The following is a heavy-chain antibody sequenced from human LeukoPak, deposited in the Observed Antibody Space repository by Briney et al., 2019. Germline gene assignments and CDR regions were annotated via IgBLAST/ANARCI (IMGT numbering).Heavy chain of an antibody. V-gene: IGHV1-69*13. CDR1: GGTFSSYA. Sequence: SVKVSCKASGGTFSSYAISWVRQAPGQGLEWMGGIIPIFGTANYAQKFQGRVTITADESTSTAYMELSSLRSEDTAVYYCARDGSRAAPGGWFDPWGQGTLVIVSS. CDR3: ARDGSRAAPGGWFDP. D-gene: IGHD2-15*01. J-gene: IGHJ5*02. CDR2: IIPIFGTA.